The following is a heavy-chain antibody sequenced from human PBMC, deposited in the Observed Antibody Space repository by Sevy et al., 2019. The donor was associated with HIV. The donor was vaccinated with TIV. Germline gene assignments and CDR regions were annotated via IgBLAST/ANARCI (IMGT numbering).Heavy chain of an antibody. D-gene: IGHD3-10*01. V-gene: IGHV3-30*18. J-gene: IGHJ1*01. CDR1: GFTFSSYA. Sequence: GGSLRLSCAASGFTFSSYAIHWVRQAPGKGLEWVAVISYDGNNKYYADSVQGRFTVSRDNSKNTLYVQMNSLRAEDTAVYYCAKDHNLWSEGGFLHHWGQGILVTVSS. CDR3: AKDHNLWSEGGFLHH. CDR2: ISYDGNNK.